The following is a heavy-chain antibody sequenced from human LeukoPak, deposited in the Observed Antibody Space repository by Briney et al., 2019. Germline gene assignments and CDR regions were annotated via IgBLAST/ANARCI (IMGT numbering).Heavy chain of an antibody. J-gene: IGHJ6*03. V-gene: IGHV4-34*01. D-gene: IGHD5-24*01. CDR1: GGSFSGYY. CDR3: ARQMEGYYYYYYMDV. Sequence: SETLSLTCAVYGGSFSGYYWSWIRQPPGKGLEWIGEINHSGSTNYNPSLKSRVTISVDTSKNQFSLKLSSVTAADTAVYYCARQMEGYYYYYYMDVWAKGPRSPSP. CDR2: INHSGST.